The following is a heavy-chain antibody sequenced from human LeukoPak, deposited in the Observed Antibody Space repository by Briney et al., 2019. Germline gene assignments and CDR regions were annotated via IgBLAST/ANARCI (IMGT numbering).Heavy chain of an antibody. D-gene: IGHD3-9*01. CDR1: GYTFTSYS. V-gene: IGHV1-18*01. Sequence: ASVKVSCKASGYTFTSYSISWVRQAPGQGLEWMGWISAYNGNTNYAQKLQGRVTMTTGTSTSTAYMELRSLRSDDTAVYYCARDSPYYDISHGHYMYYWGQGTLVTVSS. CDR3: ARDSPYYDISHGHYMYY. J-gene: IGHJ4*02. CDR2: ISAYNGNT.